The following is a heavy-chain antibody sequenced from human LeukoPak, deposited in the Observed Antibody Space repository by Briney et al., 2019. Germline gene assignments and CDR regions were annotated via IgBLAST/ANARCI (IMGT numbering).Heavy chain of an antibody. Sequence: GASVKLSCKASGGTFTSYAISWVRHAHGQGLERMGRIIPILGIANYAQKFQGRVTITAEKSTSTAYMERSSLRSEDTAVYCCAREGITGTTNYWGQGTLVTVSS. J-gene: IGHJ4*02. D-gene: IGHD1-7*01. V-gene: IGHV1-69*04. CDR3: AREGITGTTNY. CDR2: IIPILGIA. CDR1: GGTFTSYA.